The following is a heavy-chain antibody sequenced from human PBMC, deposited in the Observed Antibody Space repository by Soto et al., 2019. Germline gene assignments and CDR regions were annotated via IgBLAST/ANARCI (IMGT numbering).Heavy chain of an antibody. V-gene: IGHV2-5*02. D-gene: IGHD6-13*01. CDR2: IYWDDDK. CDR1: GFSLSTSGVG. J-gene: IGHJ4*02. Sequence: GSGPTLVNPTQTLTLTCTFPGFSLSTSGVGVGWIRQPPGKALEWLALIYWDDDKRYSPSLKSRLTITNATSKNQVVLTMTNMDTVDTATYYCAGAGYSSSWFSFDYWVQGTLVTVSS. CDR3: AGAGYSSSWFSFDY.